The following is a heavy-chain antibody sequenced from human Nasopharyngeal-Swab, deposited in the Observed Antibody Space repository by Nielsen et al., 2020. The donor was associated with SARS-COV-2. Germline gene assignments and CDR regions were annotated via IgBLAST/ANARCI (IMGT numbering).Heavy chain of an antibody. V-gene: IGHV4-30-2*01. J-gene: IGHJ4*02. D-gene: IGHD1-14*01. CDR3: ARERRKGPFDY. CDR1: GGSISSGGYS. Sequence: SETLSLTCAVSGGSISSGGYSWSWIRQPPGKGLEWIGYIYHSGSTYYNPSLKSRVTISVDRSKNQFSLKLSSVTAADTAVYYCARERRKGPFDYWGQGTLVTVSS. CDR2: IYHSGST.